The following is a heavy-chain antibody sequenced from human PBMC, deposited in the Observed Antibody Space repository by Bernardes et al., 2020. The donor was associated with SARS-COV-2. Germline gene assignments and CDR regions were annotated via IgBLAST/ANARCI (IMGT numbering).Heavy chain of an antibody. D-gene: IGHD1-26*01. CDR3: ARDKWEQATSFRRVGFDY. J-gene: IGHJ4*02. Sequence: TLCLTCTVSGGSISSGSYYWSWIRQPAGKGLEWIGRIYTSGGTNYNPSLKSRVTISVDTSKNQFSLKLSSVTAADTAVYYCARDKWEQATSFRRVGFDYWGQGTLVTVSS. CDR1: GGSISSGSYY. CDR2: IYTSGGT. V-gene: IGHV4-61*02.